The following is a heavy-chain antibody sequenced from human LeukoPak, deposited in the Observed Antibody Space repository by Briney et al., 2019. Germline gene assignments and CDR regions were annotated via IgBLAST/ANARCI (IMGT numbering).Heavy chain of an antibody. CDR3: ARGLGVVITSPFDY. CDR1: GFTFSSYS. V-gene: IGHV3-48*01. J-gene: IGHJ4*02. D-gene: IGHD2-21*01. Sequence: GGSLRLSCAASGFTFSSYSMNWVRQAPGKGLEWVSYISSSSSTIYYADSVKGRFTISRDNAKNSLYLQMNSLRAEDTAVYYCARGLGVVITSPFDYWGQGTLVTVSS. CDR2: ISSSSSTI.